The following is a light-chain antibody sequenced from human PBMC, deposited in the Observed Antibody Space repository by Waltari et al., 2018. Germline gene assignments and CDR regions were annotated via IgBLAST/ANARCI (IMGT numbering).Light chain of an antibody. J-gene: IGLJ3*02. CDR3: QVWDTNSDHWV. CDR2: YDS. Sequence: SYVLTQPPSVSVAPGKTAPITCGGNDIGDKSVHWYRQKPGQAPVLVIYYDSDRPSGIPGRFSVSNSGNTATLTISRVEVGDEADYYCQVWDTNSDHWVFGGGTKLTVL. CDR1: DIGDKS. V-gene: IGLV3-21*04.